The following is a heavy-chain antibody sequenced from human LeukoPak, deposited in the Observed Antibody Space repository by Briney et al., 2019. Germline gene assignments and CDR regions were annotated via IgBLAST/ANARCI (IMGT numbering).Heavy chain of an antibody. Sequence: GGSLRLSCAASGLTFKIYWMSWVRQAPGKGLEWVASINQDGTEKYYVDSVKGRFTISRDNARNSLYLQMNSLRAEDTAVYYCAKKSVAVQTSGSVGCFDYWDQGTLVTVSS. D-gene: IGHD5/OR15-5a*01. J-gene: IGHJ4*02. CDR2: INQDGTEK. CDR3: AKKSVAVQTSGSVGCFDY. V-gene: IGHV3-7*01. CDR1: GLTFKIYW.